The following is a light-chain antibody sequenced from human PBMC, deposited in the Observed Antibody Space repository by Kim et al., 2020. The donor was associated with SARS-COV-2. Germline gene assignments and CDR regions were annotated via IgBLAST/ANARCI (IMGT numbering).Light chain of an antibody. CDR3: NSRDSNDNVV. Sequence: VALGQTISITCQGGNLRSYYATWYQQKPGQAPILVIYGKNNRPSGIPDLFSGSSSGNTASLTITGTQAGDEADYYCNSRDSNDNVVFGGGTKLTVL. CDR1: NLRSYY. J-gene: IGLJ2*01. CDR2: GKN. V-gene: IGLV3-19*01.